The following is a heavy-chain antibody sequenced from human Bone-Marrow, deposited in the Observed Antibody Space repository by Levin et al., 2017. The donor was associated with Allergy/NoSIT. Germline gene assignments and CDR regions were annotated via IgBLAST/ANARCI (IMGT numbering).Heavy chain of an antibody. CDR3: AHRHPSGSTDY. D-gene: IGHD3-22*01. CDR2: IYWDDDK. V-gene: IGHV2-5*02. Sequence: QTLSLTCTFSGFSLSTSGVGVGWIRQPPGKALEWLALIYWDDDKRYSPSLKSRLTITKDTSKNQVVLTMTNMDPVDTATYYCAHRHPSGSTDYWGQGTLVTVSS. CDR1: GFSLSTSGVG. J-gene: IGHJ4*02.